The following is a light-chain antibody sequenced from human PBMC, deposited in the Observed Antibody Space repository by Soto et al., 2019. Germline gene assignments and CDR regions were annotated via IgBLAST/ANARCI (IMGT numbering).Light chain of an antibody. Sequence: QSALTQPPSASGSPGQSVTISCTGTNSDAGGSTYVSWYQQHPGKAPKLVIYEVIKRPSGVPDRFSGSRSGNTASLTVSGLQAEDEADYYCSSNVGGTNLKTFGGGTKVTVL. CDR1: NSDAGGSTY. CDR3: SSNVGGTNLKT. CDR2: EVI. J-gene: IGLJ2*01. V-gene: IGLV2-8*01.